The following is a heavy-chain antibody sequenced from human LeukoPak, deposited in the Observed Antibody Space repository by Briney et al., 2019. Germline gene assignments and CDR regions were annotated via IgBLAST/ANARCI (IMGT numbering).Heavy chain of an antibody. CDR1: GGSINNSC. J-gene: IGHJ5*02. V-gene: IGHV4-59*01. D-gene: IGHD3-3*01. CDR3: ARVYGFYP. CDR2: IYYSGST. Sequence: SETLSLSCTASGGSINNSCWSWIRQPPGKGLEWIGYIYYSGSTKYNPSLKSRVTISVDTSKNQFSLRLSSVTAADTAVYYCARVYGFYPCGQGALVTVSS.